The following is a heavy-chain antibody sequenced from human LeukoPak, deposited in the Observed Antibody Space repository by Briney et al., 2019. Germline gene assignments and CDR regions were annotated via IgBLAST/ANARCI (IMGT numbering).Heavy chain of an antibody. CDR3: AREAARVSFDY. CDR1: GFTFSSYS. V-gene: IGHV3-48*01. CDR2: ISSSSSTI. J-gene: IGHJ4*02. Sequence: GGSLRLSCAASGFTFSSYSMNWVRQAPGKGLEWVSYISSSSSTIYYADSVKGRFTISRDNAKNSLYLQMNSLRAEDMAVYYCAREAARVSFDYWGQGTLVTVSS. D-gene: IGHD6-6*01.